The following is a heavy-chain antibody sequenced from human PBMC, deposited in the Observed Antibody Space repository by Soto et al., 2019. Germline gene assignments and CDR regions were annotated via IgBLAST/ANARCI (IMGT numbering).Heavy chain of an antibody. CDR1: GFTFTSYS. V-gene: IGHV1-3*01. Sequence: GASAKVSCKASGFTFTSYSLHWVRQAPGQRLEWMGWINAGNGNTKYAQKLQGRVTMTTDTSTSTAYMEPRSLRSDDTAVYYCARHNLHCSGGSCYYNWFDPWGQGTLVTVSS. D-gene: IGHD2-15*01. J-gene: IGHJ5*02. CDR3: ARHNLHCSGGSCYYNWFDP. CDR2: INAGNGNT.